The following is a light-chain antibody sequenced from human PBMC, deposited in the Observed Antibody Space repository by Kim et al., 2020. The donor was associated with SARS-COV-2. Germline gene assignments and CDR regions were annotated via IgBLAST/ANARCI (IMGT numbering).Light chain of an antibody. V-gene: IGKV1-5*01. CDR3: QQYNSLRGS. CDR2: DAS. CDR1: HSICRG. J-gene: IGKJ1*01. Sequence: ASVGDRVPINCRATHSICRGVAWYQQKPGKAPKLLIYDASSLESGVPSRFSGSGSGTEFTLTIRSLQPDDFATYYCQQYNSLRGSFGQGTKVDIK.